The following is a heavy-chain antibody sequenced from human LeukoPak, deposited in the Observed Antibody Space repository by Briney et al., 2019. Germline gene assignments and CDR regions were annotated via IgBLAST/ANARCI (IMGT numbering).Heavy chain of an antibody. CDR3: ARDVKLDRRFATPLDY. D-gene: IGHD1-1*01. CDR2: ISAYNGNT. Sequence: ASVKVSCKASGYTFTSYGISWVRQAPGQGLEWMGWISAYNGNTNYAQKLQGRVTMTTDTSTSTAYMELRSLRSDDTAVYYCARDVKLDRRFATPLDYWGQGTLVTVST. CDR1: GYTFTSYG. V-gene: IGHV1-18*01. J-gene: IGHJ4*02.